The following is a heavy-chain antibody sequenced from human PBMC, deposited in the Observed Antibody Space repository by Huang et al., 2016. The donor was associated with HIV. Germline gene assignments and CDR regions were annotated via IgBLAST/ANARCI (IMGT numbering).Heavy chain of an antibody. CDR3: VKDRGQQLTRFDS. J-gene: IGHJ4*02. CDR2: NRPMSRVI. D-gene: IGHD6-13*01. V-gene: IGHV3-21*01. CDR1: GFSLARFN. Sequence: EVQLVDSGGGLVKPGGSLRLSCAASGFSLARFNMFWVRQTAAKGLQGVASNRPMSRVIEYAESVKGRFSIYRDNAKNSLYLQMNSLRGEDTAVYYCVKDRGQQLTRFDSWGQGTLVTVSS.